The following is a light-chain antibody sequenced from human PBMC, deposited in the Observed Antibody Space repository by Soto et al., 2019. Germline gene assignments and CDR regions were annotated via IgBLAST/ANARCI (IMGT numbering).Light chain of an antibody. V-gene: IGLV1-47*02. CDR2: SNN. Sequence: QSVLTQPPSASGTLGQRVTISCSGSSSNIGSNYVYWYQQLPGTAPKLLIYSNNQRPSGVPDRFSGSKSGTSASLAISGLRSEDEADYYCASWDDSMSGYVFGTGTKGTAL. CDR3: ASWDDSMSGYV. CDR1: SSNIGSNY. J-gene: IGLJ1*01.